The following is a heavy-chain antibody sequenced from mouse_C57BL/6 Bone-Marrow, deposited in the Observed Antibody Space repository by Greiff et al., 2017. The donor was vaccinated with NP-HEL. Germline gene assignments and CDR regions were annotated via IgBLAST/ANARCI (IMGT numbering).Heavy chain of an antibody. J-gene: IGHJ2*01. CDR3: AREDYETDY. CDR1: GFTFSSYA. D-gene: IGHD2-4*01. V-gene: IGHV5-4*01. CDR2: ISDGGSYT. Sequence: EVKLQESGGGLVKPGGSLKLSCAASGFTFSSYAMSWVRQTPEKRLEWVATISDGGSYTYYPDNVKGRFTISRDNAKNNLYLQMSHLKSEDTAMYYCAREDYETDYWGQGTTHTVSS.